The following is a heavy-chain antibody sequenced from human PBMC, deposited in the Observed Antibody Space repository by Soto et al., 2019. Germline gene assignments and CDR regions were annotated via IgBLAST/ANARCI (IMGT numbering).Heavy chain of an antibody. J-gene: IGHJ6*03. CDR2: IYYSGST. CDR1: GGSISSYY. CDR3: ARLGGHHYMDV. Sequence: PSETLSLTCTVSGGSISSYYWSWIRQPPGKGLACIGYIYYSGSTTYNPSLKSRVTISLDTSKNHFSLKLSSVTPADTAVYYCARLGGHHYMDVLGKGTTVTVSS. D-gene: IGHD3-10*01. V-gene: IGHV4-59*01.